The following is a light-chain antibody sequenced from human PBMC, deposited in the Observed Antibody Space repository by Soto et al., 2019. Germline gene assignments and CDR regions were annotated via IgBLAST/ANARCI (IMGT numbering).Light chain of an antibody. CDR1: KLVNKY. CDR2: QDT. Sequence: SYELTQPPSVSVSPGPTAVITCAGDKLVNKYASWYQQKPGQSPVLVIYQDTKRPSGIPERFSGSNSGNTATLTISGAQAMDEADYYCQAWDRSADVFGTGTKLTVL. J-gene: IGLJ1*01. CDR3: QAWDRSADV. V-gene: IGLV3-1*01.